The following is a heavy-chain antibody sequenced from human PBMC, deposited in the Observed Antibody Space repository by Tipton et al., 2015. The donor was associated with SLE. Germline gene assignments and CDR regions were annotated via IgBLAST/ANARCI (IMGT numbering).Heavy chain of an antibody. J-gene: IGHJ4*02. CDR1: GGSISSHY. CDR3: ARESVAAAGYFDY. V-gene: IGHV4-59*11. CDR2: IYHSGST. Sequence: TLSLTCTVSGGSISSHYWSWIRQPPGKGLEWIGYIYHSGSTYYNPSLKSRVTISVDRSKNQFSLKLSSVTAADTAVYYCARESVAAAGYFDYWGQGTLVTVSS. D-gene: IGHD6-13*01.